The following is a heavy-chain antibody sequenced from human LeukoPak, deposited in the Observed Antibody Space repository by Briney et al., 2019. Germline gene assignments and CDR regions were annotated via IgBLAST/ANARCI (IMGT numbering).Heavy chain of an antibody. CDR2: ISSSSSYT. CDR3: ARDSAWFGELLPIGPYYYYGMDV. D-gene: IGHD3-10*01. V-gene: IGHV3-11*05. CDR1: GGSISSSSYY. J-gene: IGHJ6*02. Sequence: PSETLSLTCSVSGGSISSSSYYWGWIRQAPGKGLEWVSYISSSSSYTNYADSVKGRFTISRDNAKNPLYLQMNSLRAEDTAVYYCARDSAWFGELLPIGPYYYYGMDVWGQGTTVTVSS.